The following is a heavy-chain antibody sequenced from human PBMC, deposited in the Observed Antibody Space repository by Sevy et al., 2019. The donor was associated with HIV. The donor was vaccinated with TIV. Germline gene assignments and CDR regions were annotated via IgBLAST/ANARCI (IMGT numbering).Heavy chain of an antibody. CDR3: ARDRAYSELDY. CDR1: GFTFSDSW. V-gene: IGHV3-7*01. D-gene: IGHD5-18*01. CDR2: INEDGSRL. Sequence: GGSLRLSCVASGFTFSDSWMTWVRQAPGKGLERIAFINEDGSRLGYVDSVRGRLTISRENTKNSLYLQMNSLRAEDTAVYFCARDRAYSELDYWGQGTLVTVSS. J-gene: IGHJ4*02.